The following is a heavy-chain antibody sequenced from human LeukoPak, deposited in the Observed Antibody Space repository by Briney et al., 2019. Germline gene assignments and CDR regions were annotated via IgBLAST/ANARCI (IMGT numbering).Heavy chain of an antibody. V-gene: IGHV4-61*02. Sequence: SETLSLTCTVSGGTISSSSYYWSWIRQPAGKGLEWIGRIYTSGSTNYNPSLKSRVTISVDTSKNQFSLKLSSVTAADTAVYYCARVAAEPLPYYYYMDVWGKGTTVTVSS. CDR3: ARVAAEPLPYYYYMDV. CDR2: IYTSGST. CDR1: GGTISSSSYY. J-gene: IGHJ6*03.